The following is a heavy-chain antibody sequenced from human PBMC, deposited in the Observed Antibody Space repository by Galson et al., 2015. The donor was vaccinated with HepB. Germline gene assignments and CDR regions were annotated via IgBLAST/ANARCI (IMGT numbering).Heavy chain of an antibody. D-gene: IGHD3-10*01. V-gene: IGHV3-66*02. CDR3: ARDQVWFGGALDI. Sequence: SLRLSCAASGFTVSSYYMSWVRQAPGKGLEWVSVTYSGGSTYYADSVKGRFTISRDNSKNTLDLQMNSLRAEDTAVYYCARDQVWFGGALDIWGQGTMVTVSS. J-gene: IGHJ3*02. CDR2: TYSGGST. CDR1: GFTVSSYY.